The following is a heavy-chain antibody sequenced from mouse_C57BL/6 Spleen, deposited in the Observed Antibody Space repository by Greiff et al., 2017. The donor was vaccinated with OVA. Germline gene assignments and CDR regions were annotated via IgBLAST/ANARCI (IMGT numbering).Heavy chain of an antibody. J-gene: IGHJ2*01. CDR2: IWCGGST. Sequence: VQLVELGPGLVQPSQSLSITCTVSGFSLTSYGVHWVRQSPGKGLEWLGVIWCGGSTDYNAAFISRLSISKDKSKSKGFFKMNSLQADDTAIDYCARGNLYYNYFEYWGQGTTLTVSS. CDR1: GFSLTSYG. V-gene: IGHV2-2*01. CDR3: ARGNLYYNYFEY. D-gene: IGHD2-1*01.